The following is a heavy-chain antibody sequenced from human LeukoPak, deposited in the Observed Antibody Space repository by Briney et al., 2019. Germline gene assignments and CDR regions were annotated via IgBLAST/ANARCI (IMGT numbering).Heavy chain of an antibody. V-gene: IGHV3-21*01. CDR2: ISSSSSYI. Sequence: GGSLRLSCAASGFTFSSYWMNWVRQAPGKGLEWVSSISSSSSYIYYADSVKGRFTISRDNAKNSLYLQMNGLRAEDTAVYYCARDTPIAVAGNFDYWGQGTLVTVSS. CDR1: GFTFSSYW. D-gene: IGHD6-19*01. J-gene: IGHJ4*02. CDR3: ARDTPIAVAGNFDY.